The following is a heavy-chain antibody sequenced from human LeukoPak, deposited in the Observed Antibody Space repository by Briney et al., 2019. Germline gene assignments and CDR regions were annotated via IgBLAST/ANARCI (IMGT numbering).Heavy chain of an antibody. J-gene: IGHJ3*02. Sequence: PGGSLRPSCAASGFTFSDYHMSWIRQGPGKGLEWVSYMSSTGTTIYYADSVKGRFTISRDNAKNSLFLQMNSLRADDTALYYCVRDGTFDIWGQGTMVTVSS. V-gene: IGHV3-11*04. CDR2: MSSTGTTI. CDR1: GFTFSDYH. CDR3: VRDGTFDI.